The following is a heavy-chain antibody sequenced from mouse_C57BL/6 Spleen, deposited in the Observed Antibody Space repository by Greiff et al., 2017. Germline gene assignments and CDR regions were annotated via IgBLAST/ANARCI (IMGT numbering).Heavy chain of an antibody. Sequence: VKVVESGPGLVAPSQSLSITCTVSGFSLTSYGVHWVRQPPGKGLEWLVVIWSDGSTTYNSALKSRLSISKDNSKSQVFLKMNSLQTDDTAMYYCARHEGSFHAMDYWGQGTSVTVSS. CDR1: GFSLTSYG. V-gene: IGHV2-6-1*01. D-gene: IGHD1-1*01. CDR2: IWSDGST. J-gene: IGHJ4*01. CDR3: ARHEGSFHAMDY.